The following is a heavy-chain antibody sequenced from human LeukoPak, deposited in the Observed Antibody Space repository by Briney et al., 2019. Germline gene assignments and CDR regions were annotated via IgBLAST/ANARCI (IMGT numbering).Heavy chain of an antibody. CDR3: AREELGSGCVDY. D-gene: IGHD6-19*01. Sequence: SETLYLTCTVSGGSISSGGYYWSWIRQHPGKGLEWIGYIYYSGSTYYNPSLKSRVTISVDTSKNQFSLKLSSVTAADTAVYYCAREELGSGCVDYWGQGTLVTVSS. CDR2: IYYSGST. CDR1: GGSISSGGYY. V-gene: IGHV4-31*03. J-gene: IGHJ4*02.